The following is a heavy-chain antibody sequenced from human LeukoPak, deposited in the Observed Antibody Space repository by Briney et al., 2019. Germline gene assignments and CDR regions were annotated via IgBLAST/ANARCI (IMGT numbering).Heavy chain of an antibody. J-gene: IGHJ4*02. V-gene: IGHV4-4*09. D-gene: IGHD3-22*01. Sequence: SETLSLTCTVSGGSFSSYYWSWIRQPPGKGLEWIGYIYTSGSTNYNPSLKSRVTISVDTSKNQFSLKLSSVTAADTAVYYCARRYYDNSGYYYFDSWGQGTLVTVSS. CDR3: ARRYYDNSGYYYFDS. CDR1: GGSFSSYY. CDR2: IYTSGST.